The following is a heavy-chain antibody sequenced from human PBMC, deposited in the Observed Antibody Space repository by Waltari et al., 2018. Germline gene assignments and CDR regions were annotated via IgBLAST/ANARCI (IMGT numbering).Heavy chain of an antibody. CDR1: GGSISSGSYY. D-gene: IGHD3-10*01. Sequence: QVQLQESGPVLVKPSETLSLTCSVSGGSISSGSYYWTWIRQPAGKGLEWIGRIYTSGSTNYNPSLRSRLTISVDTSNNQFSLKLSSVTAADTAVYYCARDPPQLADAFDIWGQGTMVTVSS. V-gene: IGHV4-61*02. CDR3: ARDPPQLADAFDI. J-gene: IGHJ3*02. CDR2: IYTSGST.